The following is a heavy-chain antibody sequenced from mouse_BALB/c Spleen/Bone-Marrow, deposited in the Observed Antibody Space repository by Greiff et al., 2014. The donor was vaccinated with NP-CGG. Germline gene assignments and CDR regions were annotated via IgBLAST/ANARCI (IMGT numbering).Heavy chain of an antibody. CDR3: ARATYYGNFFDY. CDR2: ISYSGST. J-gene: IGHJ2*01. CDR1: GYSITSDYA. D-gene: IGHD2-10*01. Sequence: VQLQQPRPGPAKPSQSLSLTCTVTGYSITSDYAWNWLRQFPGNKLEWMGYISYSGSTDYNPSLKSRISITRDTSKNQFFLQLNSVTTEDTATYYCARATYYGNFFDYWGQGTTLTVSS. V-gene: IGHV3-2*02.